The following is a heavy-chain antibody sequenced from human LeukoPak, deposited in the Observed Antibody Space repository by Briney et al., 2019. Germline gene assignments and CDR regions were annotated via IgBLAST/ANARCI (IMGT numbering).Heavy chain of an antibody. CDR3: ARGPSDSSGRDLYY. Sequence: SETLSLTCAVYGGSFSGYYWSWIRQPPGKGLEWIGEINHSGSTNYNPSLKSRVTISVDTSKNQFSLKLSSVTAADTAVYYCARGPSDSSGRDLYYWGQGNLVTASP. J-gene: IGHJ4*02. V-gene: IGHV4-34*01. CDR2: INHSGST. CDR1: GGSFSGYY. D-gene: IGHD6-19*01.